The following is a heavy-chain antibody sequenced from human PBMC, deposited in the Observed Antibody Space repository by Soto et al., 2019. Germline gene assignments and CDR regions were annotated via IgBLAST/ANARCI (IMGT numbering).Heavy chain of an antibody. CDR2: IYATGTT. D-gene: IGHD1-1*01. CDR1: GASISGFY. CDR3: VRDGTKTLRDWFDP. J-gene: IGHJ5*02. V-gene: IGHV4-4*07. Sequence: SETLSLTCTVSGASISGFYWSWVRKSAGKGLEWIGRIYATGTTDYNPSLKSRVMMSVDTSKKQFSLKLRSVTAADTAVYYCVRDGTKTLRDWFDPWGQGISVTVPQ.